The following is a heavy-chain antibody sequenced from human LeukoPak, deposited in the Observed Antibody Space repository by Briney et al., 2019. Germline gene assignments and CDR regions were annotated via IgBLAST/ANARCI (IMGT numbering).Heavy chain of an antibody. CDR3: TRASVVENPHRIAVLPRRDAFDI. D-gene: IGHD6-19*01. V-gene: IGHV3-49*03. CDR1: GFTFGDYA. CDR2: IRSKAYGGTT. J-gene: IGHJ3*02. Sequence: GGSLRLSCTASGFTFGDYAMSWFRQAPGKGLEWVGFIRSKAYGGTTEYAASVKGRFTISRDDSKSIAYLQMNSLKTEDTAVYYCTRASVVENPHRIAVLPRRDAFDIWGQGTMVTVSS.